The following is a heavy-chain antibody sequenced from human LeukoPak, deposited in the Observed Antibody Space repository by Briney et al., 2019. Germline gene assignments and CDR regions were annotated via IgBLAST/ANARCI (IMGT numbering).Heavy chain of an antibody. V-gene: IGHV3-53*01. D-gene: IGHD3-22*01. CDR1: GFTVSSNY. CDR3: ARDSDYYDSRGSLGAY. Sequence: AGGSLRLSCAASGFTVSSNYMSWVRQAPAKGLEWVSVIYSGGSTYYADSVKGRFTISRDNSKNTLYLQMNSVRAEDTAVYYCARDSDYYDSRGSLGAYWGQGTLVTVSS. CDR2: IYSGGST. J-gene: IGHJ4*02.